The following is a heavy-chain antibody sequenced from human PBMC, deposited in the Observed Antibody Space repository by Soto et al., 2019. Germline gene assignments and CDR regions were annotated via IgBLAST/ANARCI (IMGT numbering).Heavy chain of an antibody. J-gene: IGHJ4*02. D-gene: IGHD1-20*01. CDR2: ISVNGRDT. CDR3: ARDGIPYNWTPGPFDY. Sequence: GGSLRLSCAASGFSLSDYWMHWVRQVPGKGLLWVSRISVNGRDTTYADSVKGRFTISRDNAKNTLYLQMNSLRAEDTAVYYCARDGIPYNWTPGPFDYWGQGTLVTVSS. CDR1: GFSLSDYW. V-gene: IGHV3-74*03.